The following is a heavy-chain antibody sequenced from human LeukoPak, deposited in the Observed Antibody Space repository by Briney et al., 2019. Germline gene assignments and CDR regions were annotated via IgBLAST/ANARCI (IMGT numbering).Heavy chain of an antibody. CDR2: IYYSGST. Sequence: SQTLSLTCTVSGGSISSGDYYWSWIRQPPGKGLEWIGYIYYSGSTYYNPSLKSRVTISVDTSKNQFSLKLSPVTPEDTAVYYCARRLTQYDCFDPWGQGILVTVSS. CDR1: GGSISSGDYY. V-gene: IGHV4-30-4*01. D-gene: IGHD2-2*01. CDR3: ARRLTQYDCFDP. J-gene: IGHJ5*02.